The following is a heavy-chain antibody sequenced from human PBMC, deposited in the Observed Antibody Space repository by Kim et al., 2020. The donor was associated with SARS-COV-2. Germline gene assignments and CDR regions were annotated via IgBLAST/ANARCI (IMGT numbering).Heavy chain of an antibody. D-gene: IGHD6-19*01. CDR1: GGSFSGYY. CDR2: INHSGST. CDR3: ARGRLGAVSGWYSSRLPRAEYFQH. Sequence: SETLSLTCAVYGGSFSGYYWSWIRQPPGKGLEWIGEINHSGSTNYNPSLKSRVTISVDTSKNQFSLKLSSVTAADTAVYYCARGRLGAVSGWYSSRLPRAEYFQHWGQGTLVTVSS. J-gene: IGHJ1*01. V-gene: IGHV4-34*01.